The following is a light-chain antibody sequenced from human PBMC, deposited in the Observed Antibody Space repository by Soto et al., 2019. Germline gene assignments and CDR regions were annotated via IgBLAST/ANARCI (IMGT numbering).Light chain of an antibody. V-gene: IGLV1-47*01. CDR1: SSNIGSNY. J-gene: IGLJ2*01. Sequence: QSVLTQPPSPSGTPGQRVTISCSGSSSNIGSNYVYCYQQLPGTAPKLLIYRNNQRPSGVPDRFSGSKSGTSASLAISGLRSEDEADYYCAAWDDSLSGPVFGGGTKLTVL. CDR2: RNN. CDR3: AAWDDSLSGPV.